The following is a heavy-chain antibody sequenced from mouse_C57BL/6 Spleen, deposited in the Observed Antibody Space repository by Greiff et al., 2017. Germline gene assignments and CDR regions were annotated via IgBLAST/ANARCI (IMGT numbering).Heavy chain of an antibody. D-gene: IGHD2-4*01. V-gene: IGHV1-82*01. CDR2: IYPGDGDT. J-gene: IGHJ4*01. CDR3: ARKVIYYDYDGAMDY. CDR1: GYAFSSSW. Sequence: QVQLKQSGPELVKPGASVKISCKASGYAFSSSWMNWVKQRPGKGLEWIGRIYPGDGDTNYNGKFKGKATLTADKSSSTAYMQLSSLTSEDSAVYFCARKVIYYDYDGAMDYWGQGTSVTVSS.